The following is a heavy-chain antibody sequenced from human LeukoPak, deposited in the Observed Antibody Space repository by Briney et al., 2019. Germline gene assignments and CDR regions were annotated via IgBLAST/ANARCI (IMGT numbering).Heavy chain of an antibody. J-gene: IGHJ4*02. CDR3: ARDLVLDYAFDY. Sequence: PGGSLRLSCAASGFTFSSYSMNWVRQAPGKGLEWVSSISSSSSYIYYADSVKGRFTISRDNAKNSLYLQMNSLRAEDTAVYYCARDLVLDYAFDYWGQGTLVTVSS. D-gene: IGHD4-17*01. V-gene: IGHV3-21*01. CDR2: ISSSSSYI. CDR1: GFTFSSYS.